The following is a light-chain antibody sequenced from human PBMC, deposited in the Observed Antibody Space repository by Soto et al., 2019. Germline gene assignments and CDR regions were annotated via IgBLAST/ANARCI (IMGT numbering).Light chain of an antibody. Sequence: DIVMTQSPLSLPVTPGEPASISCRSSQGLLHSNGYNYLDWYLQKPGQSPQHLIYLGSNRASGVPDRFSGSGSGTDFTLKISRVEAEEVGVYYCMQALQTPLTFGGGTKVDIK. CDR2: LGS. CDR3: MQALQTPLT. V-gene: IGKV2-28*01. CDR1: QGLLHSNGYNY. J-gene: IGKJ4*01.